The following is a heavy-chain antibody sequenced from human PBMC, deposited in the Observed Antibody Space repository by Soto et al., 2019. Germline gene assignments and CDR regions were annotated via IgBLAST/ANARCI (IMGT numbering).Heavy chain of an antibody. J-gene: IGHJ6*02. CDR2: IVVGSGNT. Sequence: GASVKVSCKASGFTFTSSAVQWVRQARGQRLEWIGWIVVGSGNTNYAQKFQERVTITRDMSTSTAYMELSSLRSEDTAVYYCAATHCSGGSCYSPFYYYGMDVWGQGTTVTVSS. CDR3: AATHCSGGSCYSPFYYYGMDV. D-gene: IGHD2-15*01. CDR1: GFTFTSSA. V-gene: IGHV1-58*01.